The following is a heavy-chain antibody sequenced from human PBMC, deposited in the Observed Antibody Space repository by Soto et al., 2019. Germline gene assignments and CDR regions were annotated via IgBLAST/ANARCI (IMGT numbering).Heavy chain of an antibody. CDR3: WKGLKVD. V-gene: IGHV3-23*01. CDR1: GFTFSSYA. Sequence: EVQLLESGGGLVQPGGSLRLSCAASGFTFSSYAMSWVRQAPGKGLEWVSAISGSGGSTYYADSVKGRFTISRDNSKNQVYLEMNSLGGEGNGVYLRWKGLKVDWGQGTLVTVSS. J-gene: IGHJ4*02. CDR2: ISGSGGST. D-gene: IGHD4-17*01.